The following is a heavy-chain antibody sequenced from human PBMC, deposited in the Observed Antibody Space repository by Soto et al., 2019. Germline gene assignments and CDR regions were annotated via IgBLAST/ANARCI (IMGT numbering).Heavy chain of an antibody. J-gene: IGHJ4*02. CDR3: MNYKSGWEY. Sequence: QLQLQESGPGLVQPSETLSLTCTVSGVSISSRDYYWGWIRQPPGKGLEWIGMISYSGSTYYIPSLKRGVSISADTSNNQLSLRLGAVTAADTAVFHCMNYKSGWEYWGQGTVVTVSS. CDR1: GVSISSRDYY. D-gene: IGHD6-19*01. V-gene: IGHV4-39*01. CDR2: ISYSGST.